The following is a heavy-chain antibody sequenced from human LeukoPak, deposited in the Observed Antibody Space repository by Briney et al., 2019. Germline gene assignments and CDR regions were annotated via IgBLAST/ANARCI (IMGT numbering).Heavy chain of an antibody. CDR3: ARLDTYYYDSSGYYSFDP. Sequence: GESLKISCKGSGYSFASYWIGWVRLMPGQGLEWMGIIYPGDSDTKYSPSFQGRVTISADKSISTAYLQWSSLKASDTAMYYCARLDTYYYDSSGYYSFDPWGQGTLVTVSS. CDR1: GYSFASYW. CDR2: IYPGDSDT. J-gene: IGHJ5*02. D-gene: IGHD3-22*01. V-gene: IGHV5-51*01.